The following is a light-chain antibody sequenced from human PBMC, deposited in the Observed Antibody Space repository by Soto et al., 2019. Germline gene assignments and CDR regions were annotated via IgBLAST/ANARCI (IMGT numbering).Light chain of an antibody. CDR2: KAS. V-gene: IGKV1-5*03. CDR3: QQYSRFSWT. Sequence: DIQMTQSPSTLSASVGDRVTITCRASQSIDKWLAWYQQKPGKAPKLLIYKASISQSGVPSRFSGSGSGTEFTLTISSLQPDDVGSYFCQQYSRFSWTFGQGTKVEIK. J-gene: IGKJ1*01. CDR1: QSIDKW.